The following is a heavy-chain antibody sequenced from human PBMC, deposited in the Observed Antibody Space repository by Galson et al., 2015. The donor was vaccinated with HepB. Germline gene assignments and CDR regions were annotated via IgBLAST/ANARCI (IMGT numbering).Heavy chain of an antibody. D-gene: IGHD3-3*01. J-gene: IGHJ3*02. CDR2: ISTDNDNT. Sequence: SVKVSCKASGYSFTNYGISWVRQAPGQGLEWMGWISTDNDNTNYPQKLQGRVTMTTDTPTSTAYMELRSLRSDDTAVYFCARDSYYGVVIAHDAFDIWGQGTMVTVSS. CDR3: ARDSYYGVVIAHDAFDI. V-gene: IGHV1-18*01. CDR1: GYSFTNYG.